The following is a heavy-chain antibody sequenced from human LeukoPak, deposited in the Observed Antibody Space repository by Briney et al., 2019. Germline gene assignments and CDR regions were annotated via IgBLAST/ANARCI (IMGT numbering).Heavy chain of an antibody. D-gene: IGHD5-12*01. CDR3: ARGDVVATALDP. J-gene: IGHJ5*02. Sequence: PSETLSLTCTVSGGSISTYYWNWIRQPPGKGLEWIGYIYYSGSTKYNPSLKPRVTISVDTSKNLCSLKLSSVTAADTAVYYCARGDVVATALDPWGQGTLVTVSS. V-gene: IGHV4-59*08. CDR1: GGSISTYY. CDR2: IYYSGST.